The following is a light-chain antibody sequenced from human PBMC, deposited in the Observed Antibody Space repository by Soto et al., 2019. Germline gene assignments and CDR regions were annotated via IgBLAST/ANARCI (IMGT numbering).Light chain of an antibody. CDR2: EVS. J-gene: IGLJ3*02. V-gene: IGLV2-14*01. Sequence: QSALTQPASVSGSPGQSITISCTGTSSDVGSYNYVSWYQQHPGKAPRLMIYEVSNRPSGVSNRFSGSKSGTTASLTISGLQAEDEAYYCCSSYTGSTPVVFGGGTKLTVL. CDR3: SSYTGSTPVV. CDR1: SSDVGSYNY.